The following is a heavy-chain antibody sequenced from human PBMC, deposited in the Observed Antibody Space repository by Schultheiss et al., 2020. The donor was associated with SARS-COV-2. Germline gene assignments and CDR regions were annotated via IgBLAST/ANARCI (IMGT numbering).Heavy chain of an antibody. CDR1: GGSISSSSYY. CDR2: IYYSGST. CDR3: ARDRAITMTYFDF. Sequence: SETLSLTCTVSGGSISSSSYYWGWIRQPPGKGLEWIGSIYYSGSTYYNPSLKSLVTISVDTSKNQFSLKLSSVTAADTAVYYCARDRAITMTYFDFWGRGAVVTVSS. V-gene: IGHV4-39*07. J-gene: IGHJ4*02. D-gene: IGHD3-22*01.